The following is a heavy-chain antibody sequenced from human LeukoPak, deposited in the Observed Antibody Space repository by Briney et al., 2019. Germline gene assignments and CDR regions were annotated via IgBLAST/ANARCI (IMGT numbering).Heavy chain of an antibody. J-gene: IGHJ5*02. CDR2: INQSGST. V-gene: IGHV4-34*01. CDR3: ARGRRVQGVMKKNWFDP. CDR1: GGSFSGYY. Sequence: PSETLSLTCAVYGGSFSGYYWNWIRQPPGKGLEWIGEINQSGSTNYNPSLKSRVMISVDTSKNQFSPKVSSVTAADTAVYSCARGRRVQGVMKKNWFDPWGQGTLVTVSS. D-gene: IGHD3-10*01.